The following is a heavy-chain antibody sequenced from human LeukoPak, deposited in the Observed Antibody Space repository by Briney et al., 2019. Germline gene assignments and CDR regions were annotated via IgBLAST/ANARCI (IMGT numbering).Heavy chain of an antibody. CDR1: GGSISSSNW. V-gene: IGHV4-4*02. CDR3: ARDGRPMVRGVIITGFDY. D-gene: IGHD3-10*01. J-gene: IGHJ4*02. Sequence: SGTLSLTCAVSGGSISSSNWWSWVRQPPGKGLEWIGEIYHSGSTNYNPSLKSRVTISVDTSKNQFSLKLSSVTAADTAVYYCARDGRPMVRGVIITGFDYWGQGTLVTVSS. CDR2: IYHSGST.